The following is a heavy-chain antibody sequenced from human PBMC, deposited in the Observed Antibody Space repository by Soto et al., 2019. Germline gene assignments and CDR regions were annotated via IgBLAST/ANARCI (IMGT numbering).Heavy chain of an antibody. J-gene: IGHJ5*02. CDR3: ASXGXIVLVPTDISWFDP. V-gene: IGHV1-69*12. CDR1: GGTFSNYA. CDR2: IIPMFGSA. D-gene: IGHD2-2*01. Sequence: QVQLVQSGAEVKKPGSSVKVSCKASGGTFSNYAISWVRQAPGQGLEWMGGIIPMFGSANYAQKFQGRVTITADESTSTAYMELSSLRSEDTAVYYWASXGXIVLVPTDISWFDPWGQGTLVTVSS.